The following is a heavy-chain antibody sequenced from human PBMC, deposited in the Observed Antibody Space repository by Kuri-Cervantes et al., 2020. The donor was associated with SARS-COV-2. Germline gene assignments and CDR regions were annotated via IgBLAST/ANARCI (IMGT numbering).Heavy chain of an antibody. J-gene: IGHJ4*02. CDR2: INPSGGI. D-gene: IGHD5-18*01. CDR1: GYIFSDYY. CDR3: ARDRRTGGYSSGFDL. V-gene: IGHV1-2*02. Sequence: ASVKVSCKASGYIFSDYYFHWVRQAPGHGPEWMGWINPSGGINPAQKFQDRVTMTRDTSTTTIHMELSRLTPDDTAVFYCARDRRTGGYSSGFDLWGQGTRVTCAS.